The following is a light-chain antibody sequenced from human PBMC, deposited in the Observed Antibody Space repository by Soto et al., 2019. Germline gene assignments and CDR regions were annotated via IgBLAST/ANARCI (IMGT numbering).Light chain of an antibody. CDR1: QGIGDY. Sequence: DIVMTQSPSSLSASLGDGVTISCRANQGIGDYLAWYQHKPGKAPKLLIYDTSTLQSGVPSRFSGSRSGPDFTLTISSLQPEDVATYYCQQYNSASWTFGQGTKVDIK. CDR2: DTS. J-gene: IGKJ1*01. CDR3: QQYNSASWT. V-gene: IGKV1-27*01.